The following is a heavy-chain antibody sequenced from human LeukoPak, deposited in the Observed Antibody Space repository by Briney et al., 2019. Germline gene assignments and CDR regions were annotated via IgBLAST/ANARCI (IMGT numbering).Heavy chain of an antibody. D-gene: IGHD3-16*02. CDR3: ASGELSNAFDI. J-gene: IGHJ3*02. CDR1: GYSFTNYW. CDR2: IYPGDSDT. Sequence: GESLKISCKGSGYSFTNYWIGWVRQMPGKGLEWMGIIYPGDSDTRYSPSFQGQVTISADKSISTAYLQWSSLKTSGTAMYYCASGELSNAFDIWGQGTMVTVSS. V-gene: IGHV5-51*01.